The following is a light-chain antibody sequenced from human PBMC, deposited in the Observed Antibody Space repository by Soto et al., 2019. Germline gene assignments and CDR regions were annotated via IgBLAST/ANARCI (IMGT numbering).Light chain of an antibody. J-gene: IGKJ4*01. CDR2: RAS. CDR1: QSIATW. CDR3: QHSGGLT. Sequence: DIQLTQSPSPLSASVGDRVTITCRASQSIATWLAWYQKKPEKAPKVLIYRASRLESGVPSRFSGSGSGTEFTLTISSLDPDDFATYYCQHSGGLTFGGGTKVEI. V-gene: IGKV1-5*03.